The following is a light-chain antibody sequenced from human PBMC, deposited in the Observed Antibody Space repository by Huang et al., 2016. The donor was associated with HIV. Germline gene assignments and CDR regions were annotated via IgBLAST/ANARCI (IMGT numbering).Light chain of an antibody. Sequence: EIVLTQSPGTLSLSPGERATLSCRASQSVSGSYLAWYQQEPGQAPRFLIYGASSRATGVPDRFSGSGSGTDFTLTITRLGPEDIALYDCQVYGTSPPGPFGPGATVHIK. CDR1: QSVSGSY. CDR2: GAS. CDR3: QVYGTSPPGP. V-gene: IGKV3-20*01. J-gene: IGKJ3*01.